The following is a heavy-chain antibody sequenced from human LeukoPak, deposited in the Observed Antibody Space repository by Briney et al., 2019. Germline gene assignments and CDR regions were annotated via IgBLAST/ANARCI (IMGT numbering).Heavy chain of an antibody. CDR1: GGSISSGGYY. CDR3: ARGFSTVTTDYYYYMDV. Sequence: SQTLSLTCSVSGGSISSGGYYWSWIRQRPGKGLEWIGYIYYSGSTNYNPSLKSRVTISVDTSKNQFSLKLSSVTAADTAVYYCARGFSTVTTDYYYYMDVWGKGTTVTVSS. D-gene: IGHD4-17*01. V-gene: IGHV4-31*03. CDR2: IYYSGST. J-gene: IGHJ6*03.